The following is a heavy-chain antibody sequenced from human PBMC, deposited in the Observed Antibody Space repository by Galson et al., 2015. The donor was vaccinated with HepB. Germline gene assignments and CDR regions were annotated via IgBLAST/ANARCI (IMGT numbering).Heavy chain of an antibody. Sequence: SVKVSCKASGYMFIGYYMHWVRQAPGQGLEWMGRISADSGSTDYAQKFEGRFTMPRDRSISTVYMELRGLTSDDTAVYYCARDFQPDFWGQGTLVTVST. V-gene: IGHV1-2*06. CDR3: ARDFQPDF. CDR1: GYMFIGYY. D-gene: IGHD2-2*01. J-gene: IGHJ4*02. CDR2: ISADSGST.